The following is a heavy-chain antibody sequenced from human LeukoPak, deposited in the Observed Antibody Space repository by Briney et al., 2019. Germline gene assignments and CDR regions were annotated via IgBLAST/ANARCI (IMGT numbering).Heavy chain of an antibody. V-gene: IGHV3-7*04. CDR3: ARVGYSSTYYGFPLPY. D-gene: IGHD6-13*01. Sequence: GGSLRLSCAASGFTFTSYWMTWVRQAPGKGLEWVANIKQDGRTKYYVDSVKGRFTISRDNTQNSVDLQMNKLRAEDTGVYYCARVGYSSTYYGFPLPYWGQGTLVTVSS. CDR1: GFTFTSYW. CDR2: IKQDGRTK. J-gene: IGHJ1*01.